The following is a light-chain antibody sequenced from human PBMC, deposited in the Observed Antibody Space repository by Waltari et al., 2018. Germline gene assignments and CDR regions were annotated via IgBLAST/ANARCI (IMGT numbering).Light chain of an antibody. J-gene: IGKJ4*01. Sequence: DIQMTQSPSFLSAFTGDRVTITCRASRDISNSLAWYQQKPGKAPKLLIYRASNLKTGVPSRFTGGGSGTDFTLTINSLQSEDIATYFCQQHDNSPVTFGGGTKVEIK. CDR3: QQHDNSPVT. CDR1: RDISNS. V-gene: IGKV1-33*01. CDR2: RAS.